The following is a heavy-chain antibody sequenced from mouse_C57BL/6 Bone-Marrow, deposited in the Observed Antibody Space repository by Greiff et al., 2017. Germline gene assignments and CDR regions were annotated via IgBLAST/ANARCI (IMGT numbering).Heavy chain of an antibody. D-gene: IGHD1-3*01. Sequence: EVQRVESGGGLVKPGGSLKLSCAASGFTFSSYAMSWVRQTPEKRLEWVATISDGGSYTYYPDNVKGRFTISRDNAKNNLYLQMSHLKSEDTAMYDCARDDESFRYYAMDYWGQGTSVTVSS. CDR1: GFTFSSYA. J-gene: IGHJ4*01. CDR3: ARDDESFRYYAMDY. V-gene: IGHV5-4*01. CDR2: ISDGGSYT.